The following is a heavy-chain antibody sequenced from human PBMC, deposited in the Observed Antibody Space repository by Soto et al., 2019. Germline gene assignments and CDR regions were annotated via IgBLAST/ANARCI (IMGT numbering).Heavy chain of an antibody. CDR2: IYYSGST. J-gene: IGHJ6*02. CDR1: GGSISSYY. CDR3: ARMYYDFWGGPEASYGMDV. Sequence: SETLSLTCTVSGGSISSYYWIWIRQPPGKGLEWIGHIYYSGSTNYNPSLKSRVTISVDTSKNQFSLKLSSVTAADTAVYYCARMYYDFWGGPEASYGMDVWGQGTTVTVSS. D-gene: IGHD3-3*01. V-gene: IGHV4-59*01.